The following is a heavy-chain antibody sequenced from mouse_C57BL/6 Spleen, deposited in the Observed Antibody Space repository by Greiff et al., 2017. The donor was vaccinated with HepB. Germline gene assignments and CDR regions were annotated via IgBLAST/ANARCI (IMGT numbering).Heavy chain of an antibody. Sequence: EVQLVESGPGLVKPSQSLSLTCSVTGYSITSGYYWNWIRQFPGNKLEWMGYISYDGSNNYNPSLKNRISITRDTSKNQFFLKLNSVTTEDTATYYCARWDYALYYFDYWGQGTTLTVSS. CDR2: ISYDGSN. V-gene: IGHV3-6*01. J-gene: IGHJ2*01. D-gene: IGHD2-4*01. CDR3: ARWDYALYYFDY. CDR1: GYSITSGYY.